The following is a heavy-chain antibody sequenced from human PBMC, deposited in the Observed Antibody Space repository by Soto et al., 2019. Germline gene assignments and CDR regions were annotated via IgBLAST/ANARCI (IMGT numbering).Heavy chain of an antibody. CDR2: ISYDGSNK. J-gene: IGHJ6*02. Sequence: SLRLSCAASGFTFSSYGMHWVRQAPGKGLEWVAVISYDGSNKYYADSVKGRFTISRDNSKNTLYLQMNSLRAEDTAVYYCAKDLTMIVVVEAMYGMDVWGQGTTVTVSS. D-gene: IGHD3-22*01. CDR3: AKDLTMIVVVEAMYGMDV. CDR1: GFTFSSYG. V-gene: IGHV3-30*18.